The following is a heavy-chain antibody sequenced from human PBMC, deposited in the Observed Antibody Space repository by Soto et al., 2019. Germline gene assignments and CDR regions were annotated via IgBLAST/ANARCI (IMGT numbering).Heavy chain of an antibody. Sequence: QVQLVESGGGVVQPGTSLRLSCVVSGLTFRDSGMHWVRQAPGKGLEWVAVISFDGSERHYRDSVKGRFSISRDNSRNTRSLQMNRPRGDDSAVDYCANVKDGVSYYYGMDVWGQGSTVTVSS. D-gene: IGHD3-10*01. CDR3: ANVKDGVSYYYGMDV. CDR1: GLTFRDSG. J-gene: IGHJ6*02. CDR2: ISFDGSER. V-gene: IGHV3-30*18.